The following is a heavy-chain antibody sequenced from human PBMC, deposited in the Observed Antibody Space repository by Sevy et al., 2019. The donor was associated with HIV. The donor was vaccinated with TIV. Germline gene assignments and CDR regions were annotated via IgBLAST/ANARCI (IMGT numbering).Heavy chain of an antibody. CDR1: GFTFSNYN. Sequence: GGSLRLSCAASGFTFSNYNMHWVRQAPGKGLEWVAAIWCDGNKKYYEDSVKGRFTIFRDNSKSTQYLQMSSLRADDTAVYYCVRESPSDWYLDSWGQGTLVTVSS. CDR3: VRESPSDWYLDS. CDR2: IWCDGNKK. V-gene: IGHV3-33*01. D-gene: IGHD2-2*01. J-gene: IGHJ4*02.